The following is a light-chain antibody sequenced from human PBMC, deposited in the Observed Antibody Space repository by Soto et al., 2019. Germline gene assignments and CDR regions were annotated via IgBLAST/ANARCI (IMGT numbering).Light chain of an antibody. CDR1: SSDVGGYNY. Sequence: QSALIQPRSVSGSPGQSVTISCTGTSSDVGGYNYVSWYQQHPGKAPKLVIYDVSKRPSGVPDRFSGSKSGNTASLTVSGLQAEDEADYSCCSYAGTYTQWVFGGGTKLTVL. J-gene: IGLJ3*02. CDR2: DVS. CDR3: CSYAGTYTQWV. V-gene: IGLV2-11*01.